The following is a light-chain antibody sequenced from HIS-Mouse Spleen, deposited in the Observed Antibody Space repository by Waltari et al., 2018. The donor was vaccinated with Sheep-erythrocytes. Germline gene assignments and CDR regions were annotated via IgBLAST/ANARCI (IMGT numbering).Light chain of an antibody. J-gene: IGKJ2*01. Sequence: DIQMTQSPSSLSASVGDRVTITCRASQSISSYLNWYQQKPGKAPKLLIYAASSLQSGVPSRFSGSGSATDFTHTISSLQPEDFATYYCQQSYSTPYTFGQGTKLEIK. CDR1: QSISSY. CDR3: QQSYSTPYT. V-gene: IGKV1-39*01. CDR2: AAS.